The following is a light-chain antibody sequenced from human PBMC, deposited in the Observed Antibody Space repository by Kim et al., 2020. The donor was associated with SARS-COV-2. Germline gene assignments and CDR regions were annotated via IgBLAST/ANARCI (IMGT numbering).Light chain of an antibody. CDR1: NIGSQS. CDR3: QVFDRSTDPLYV. Sequence: SYELTQPPSVAVAPGKTASITCGGDNIGSQSVHWYQQKPGQAPVVVIYYDDNRPSGIPERFPGSNSGNTATLTISRVEAEDEADYFGQVFDRSTDPLYVFGSGTKVTVL. V-gene: IGLV3-21*01. J-gene: IGLJ1*01. CDR2: YDD.